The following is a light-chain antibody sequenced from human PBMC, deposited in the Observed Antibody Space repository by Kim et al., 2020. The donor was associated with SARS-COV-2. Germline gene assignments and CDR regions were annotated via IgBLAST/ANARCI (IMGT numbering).Light chain of an antibody. Sequence: PGERATLSCRASQSVSSSYLAWYQHKPGRAPRLLMYDASSRATGIPDRFSGSGSGTDFTLTISRLEPEDFAVYYCQQYGRPPWTFGQGTKVDIK. CDR1: QSVSSSY. J-gene: IGKJ1*01. V-gene: IGKV3-20*01. CDR3: QQYGRPPWT. CDR2: DAS.